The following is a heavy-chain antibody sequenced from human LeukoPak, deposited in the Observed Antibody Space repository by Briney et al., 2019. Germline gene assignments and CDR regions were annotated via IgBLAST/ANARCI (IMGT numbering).Heavy chain of an antibody. D-gene: IGHD1-26*01. J-gene: IGHJ4*02. Sequence: GASAKVSCKASGGTFSSYAISWVRQAPGQGLEWMGRIIPILGIANYVQKFQGRVTITADKSTSTAYMELSSLRSEDTAVYYCARGSGTVGGFDYWGQGTLVTVSS. V-gene: IGHV1-69*04. CDR2: IIPILGIA. CDR3: ARGSGTVGGFDY. CDR1: GGTFSSYA.